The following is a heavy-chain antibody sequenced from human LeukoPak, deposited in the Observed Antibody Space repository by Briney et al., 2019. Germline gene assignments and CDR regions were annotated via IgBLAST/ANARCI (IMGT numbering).Heavy chain of an antibody. D-gene: IGHD2-15*01. V-gene: IGHV4-34*01. CDR3: ASTYCSGGSCYSPLDY. CDR1: GGSFSGYY. J-gene: IGHJ4*02. CDR2: INHSGST. Sequence: SETLSLTCAVYGGSFSGYYWSWIRQPPGKGLEWIGGINHSGSTNYNPSLKSRVTISVDTSKNQFSLKLSSVTAADTAVYYCASTYCSGGSCYSPLDYWGQGTLVTVSS.